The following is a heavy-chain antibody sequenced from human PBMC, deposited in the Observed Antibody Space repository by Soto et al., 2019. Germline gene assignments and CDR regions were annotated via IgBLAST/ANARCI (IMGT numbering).Heavy chain of an antibody. V-gene: IGHV5-51*01. CDR1: GYSFTSYC. CDR2: IYPGDCDT. D-gene: IGHD3-9*01. CDR3: ARGGNYDILTGYYYGMEV. Sequence: GESLKISCKGSGYSFTSYCIGWVRQMPGKGLEWMGIIYPGDCDTRYSRSFQGQVTISADKSMSTAYLQWSSLKASDTAMYYCARGGNYDILTGYYYGMEVWGQGTTVTVSS. J-gene: IGHJ6*02.